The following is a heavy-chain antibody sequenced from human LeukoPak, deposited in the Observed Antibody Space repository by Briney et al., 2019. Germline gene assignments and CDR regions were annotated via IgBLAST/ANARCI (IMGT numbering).Heavy chain of an antibody. CDR1: GFTFSSYS. Sequence: GGSLRLSCAASGFTFSSYSMNWVRQAPGKGLEWVSSISSSSSYIYYADSVKGRFTISRDNSKNTLYLQMNSLRAEDTAVYYCARDQDTMVRGKVPSSFDYWGQGTLVTVSS. CDR3: ARDQDTMVRGKVPSSFDY. J-gene: IGHJ4*02. V-gene: IGHV3-21*01. CDR2: ISSSSSYI. D-gene: IGHD3-10*01.